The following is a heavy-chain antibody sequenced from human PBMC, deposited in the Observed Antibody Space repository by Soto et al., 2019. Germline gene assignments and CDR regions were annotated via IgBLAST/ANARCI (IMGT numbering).Heavy chain of an antibody. CDR1: GGSFSGYY. CDR2: IHPSGST. D-gene: IGHD3-22*01. CDR3: SRGIDSKKVGNY. V-gene: IGHV4-34*01. Sequence: SETLSLTCAVYGGSFSGYYCSWIRQAPGKGLEWIGEIHPSGSTYYNPSLESRLTLSVDTSKNQFSLKLTSMTAADTAVYYCSRGIDSKKVGNYWGQGTQVTVSS. J-gene: IGHJ4*02.